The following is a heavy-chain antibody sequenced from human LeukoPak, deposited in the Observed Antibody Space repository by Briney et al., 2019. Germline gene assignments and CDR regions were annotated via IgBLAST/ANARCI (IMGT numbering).Heavy chain of an antibody. Sequence: TGGSLRLSCAASGFSFSSYEMNWIRQVPVKGLQWLAAISVDGSTTNYADSVKGRFTISRDNSKNTLYLEMDGLRPDDAAVYYCARDFGYWGQGTLVAVSS. CDR2: ISVDGSTT. J-gene: IGHJ4*02. CDR3: ARDFGY. CDR1: GFSFSSYE. V-gene: IGHV3-30*03. D-gene: IGHD3-10*01.